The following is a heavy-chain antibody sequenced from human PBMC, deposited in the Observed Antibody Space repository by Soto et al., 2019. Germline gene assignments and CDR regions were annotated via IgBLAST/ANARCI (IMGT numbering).Heavy chain of an antibody. J-gene: IGHJ6*02. V-gene: IGHV3-15*07. CDR2: IKSKTDGGTT. D-gene: IGHD6-19*01. CDR3: TTDLEEQWLVLDYYYGMDV. CDR1: GFTFSNAW. Sequence: EVQLVESGGGLVKPGGSLRLSCAASGFTFSNAWMNWVRQAPGKGLEWVGRIKSKTDGGTTDYAAPVKGRFTISRDDSKNTLYLQMNSLKTEDTAVYYCTTDLEEQWLVLDYYYGMDVWGQGTTVTVSS.